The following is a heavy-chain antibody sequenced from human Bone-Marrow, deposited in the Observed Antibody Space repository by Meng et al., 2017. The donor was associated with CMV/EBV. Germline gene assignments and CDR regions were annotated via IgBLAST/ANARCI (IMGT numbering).Heavy chain of an antibody. Sequence: SATLSLPRTVSGGSISSSSDYWGWLRQPPGKGLEWIGSIYYSGSTYYNPSLKSRVTISVDTSKNQFSLKLSSVTAADTAVYYCARHVSSGSTPAVDYGMDVWGQGTTVNVSS. V-gene: IGHV4-39*01. J-gene: IGHJ6*02. CDR1: GGSISSSSDY. CDR2: IYYSGST. D-gene: IGHD6-13*01. CDR3: ARHVSSGSTPAVDYGMDV.